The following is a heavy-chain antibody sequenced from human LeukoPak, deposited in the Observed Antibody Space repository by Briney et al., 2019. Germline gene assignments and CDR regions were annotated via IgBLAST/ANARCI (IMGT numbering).Heavy chain of an antibody. J-gene: IGHJ4*02. Sequence: AASVKVSCKASGYTFTGYYMHWVRQAPGQGLEWMGWINPNSGGTNYAQKFQGRVTMTRDTSISTAYMELSRLRSDDTAVYYCARTYSSGWYFHYWGQGTLVTVSS. CDR2: INPNSGGT. D-gene: IGHD6-19*01. CDR3: ARTYSSGWYFHY. V-gene: IGHV1-2*02. CDR1: GYTFTGYY.